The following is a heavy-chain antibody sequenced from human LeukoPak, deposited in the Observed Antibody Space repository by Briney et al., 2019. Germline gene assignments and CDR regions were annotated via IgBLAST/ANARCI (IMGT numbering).Heavy chain of an antibody. CDR3: ARELALVRGAIYYYSMDV. Sequence: GASVKVSCKASGGTFSSYAISWVRQAPGQGLEWMGGIIPIFGTANYAQKFQGRVTITADESTSTAYMELSSLRSEDTAVYYCARELALVRGAIYYYSMDVWGKGTTVTVSS. D-gene: IGHD3-10*01. J-gene: IGHJ6*04. CDR2: IIPIFGTA. V-gene: IGHV1-69*13. CDR1: GGTFSSYA.